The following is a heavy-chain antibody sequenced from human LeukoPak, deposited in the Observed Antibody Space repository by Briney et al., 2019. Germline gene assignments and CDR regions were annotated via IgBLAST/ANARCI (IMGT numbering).Heavy chain of an antibody. D-gene: IGHD1-20*01. CDR1: GYTFSGYS. J-gene: IGHJ5*01. CDR3: ARDASNWSAFDS. V-gene: IGHV1-2*06. CDR2: INPNSGVT. Sequence: ASVKVSCKASGYTFSGYSMHWVRQAPGQGLEWMGRINPNSGVTYYAQKFQGRVTMTSDTSITTAYMELSSLTSDDTATYYCARDASNWSAFDSWGQGTLVIVSS.